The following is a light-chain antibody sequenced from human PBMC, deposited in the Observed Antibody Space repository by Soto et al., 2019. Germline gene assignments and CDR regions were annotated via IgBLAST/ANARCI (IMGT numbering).Light chain of an antibody. J-gene: IGKJ5*01. CDR2: FAS. V-gene: IGKV1D-16*01. CDR3: QQYYSHPLT. CDR1: EDRDNR. Sequence: IQLTQSPSSLSASVVDIVTITCRASEDRDNRLDWYQQKPEKAPISLIYFASSLQDWVPSRFSGSGSGTDFTLNISSVEPEDFATYYCQQYYSHPLTFGQGTRLEI.